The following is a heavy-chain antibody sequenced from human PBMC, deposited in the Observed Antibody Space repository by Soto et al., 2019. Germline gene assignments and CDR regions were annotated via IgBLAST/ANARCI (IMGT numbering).Heavy chain of an antibody. Sequence: SETLSLTCAAYGGSFSCYYWSRIRQPPGKGLEWIGEINHSGSTNYNPSLKSRVTISVDTSKNQFSLKLSSVTAADTAVYYCATTGTEAHSSYSHFDYWGQGTLVTVSS. CDR3: ATTGTEAHSSYSHFDY. CDR1: GGSFSCYY. CDR2: INHSGST. D-gene: IGHD6-19*01. V-gene: IGHV4-34*01. J-gene: IGHJ4*02.